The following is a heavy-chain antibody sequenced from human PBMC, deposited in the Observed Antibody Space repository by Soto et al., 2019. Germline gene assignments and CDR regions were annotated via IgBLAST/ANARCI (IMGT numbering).Heavy chain of an antibody. Sequence: QVQLVESGGGVVQPGRSLRLSCAASGFTFNTYGMHWVRQAPGKGLEWVAVISYNGRKTYYVDSVKGRFTISRDNSKNTLXXQMXSLRAEDTAVYYCAKDHYYDSGSFSPYYFDYWGQGTLVTVSS. J-gene: IGHJ4*02. CDR3: AKDHYYDSGSFSPYYFDY. CDR1: GFTFNTYG. CDR2: ISYNGRKT. D-gene: IGHD3-10*01. V-gene: IGHV3-30*18.